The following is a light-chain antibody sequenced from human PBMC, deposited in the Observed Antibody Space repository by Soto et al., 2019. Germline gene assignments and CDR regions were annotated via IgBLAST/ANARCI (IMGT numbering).Light chain of an antibody. J-gene: IGKJ4*01. CDR3: QQYDNWPLT. V-gene: IGKV3-15*01. CDR1: QSVSSN. CDR2: GAS. Sequence: EIVMTQSPATLPVSPGERATLSCRASQSVSSNLAWYQQKPGQAPRFLIYGASTRATGIPAKFSGSGSGTEFTLTISSLQSEDFAVYYCQQYDNWPLTFGGGTKAEIK.